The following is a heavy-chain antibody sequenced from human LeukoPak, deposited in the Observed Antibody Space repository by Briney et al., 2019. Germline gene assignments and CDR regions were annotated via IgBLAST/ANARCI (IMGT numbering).Heavy chain of an antibody. CDR2: ISGSGGST. J-gene: IGHJ3*02. V-gene: IGHV3-23*01. CDR3: AKVQINPQWLARGRAFDI. CDR1: GFTFSSYS. Sequence: PGGSLRLSCAASGFTFSSYSMNWVRQAPGKGLEWVSAISGSGGSTYYADSVKGRFTISRDNSKNTLYLQMNSLRAEDTAVYYCAKVQINPQWLARGRAFDIWGQGTMVTVSS. D-gene: IGHD6-19*01.